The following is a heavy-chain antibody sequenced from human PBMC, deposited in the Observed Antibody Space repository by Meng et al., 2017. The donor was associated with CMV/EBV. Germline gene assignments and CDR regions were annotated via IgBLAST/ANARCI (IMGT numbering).Heavy chain of an antibody. J-gene: IGHJ6*02. CDR3: ARGDIVVVPGAHYYYYGMDV. CDR1: GGSISSYY. D-gene: IGHD2-2*01. Sequence: GSLRLSCTVSGGSISSYYWSWNRQPPGKGLEWIGYIYYSGSTNYNPSLKSRVTISVDTSKNQFSLKLSSVTAADTAVYYCARGDIVVVPGAHYYYYGMDVWGQGTTVTVSS. V-gene: IGHV4-59*01. CDR2: IYYSGST.